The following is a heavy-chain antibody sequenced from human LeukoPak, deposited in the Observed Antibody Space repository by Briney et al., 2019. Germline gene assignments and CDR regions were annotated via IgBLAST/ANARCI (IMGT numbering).Heavy chain of an antibody. CDR1: GFTVSSNY. J-gene: IGHJ4*02. CDR3: ARDQEVPLLGRN. V-gene: IGHV3-66*01. D-gene: IGHD2-2*01. Sequence: GGSLRLSCAASGFTVSSNYMSWVRQAPGRGLEWVSVIYSGGSTYYADSVKGRFTISRDNSKNTLYLQMDSLRAEDTAVYYCARDQEVPLLGRNWGQGTLVTVSS. CDR2: IYSGGST.